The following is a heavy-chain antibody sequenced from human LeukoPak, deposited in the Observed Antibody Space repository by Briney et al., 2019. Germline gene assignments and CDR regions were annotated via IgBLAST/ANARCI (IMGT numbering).Heavy chain of an antibody. CDR3: ARCSGSSTYHSDDY. V-gene: IGHV3-21*01. CDR1: GFTVSSYS. CDR2: ISSKRRYI. D-gene: IGHD2-15*01. J-gene: IGHJ4*02. Sequence: GGSLRLSCVVSGFTVSSYSINWVRQAPGKGLEWVSSISSKRRYIYYADSVKGRFTISRDNPKNSLSLQMNILRAEDTAVYYCARCSGSSTYHSDDYWGQGTLVTVSS.